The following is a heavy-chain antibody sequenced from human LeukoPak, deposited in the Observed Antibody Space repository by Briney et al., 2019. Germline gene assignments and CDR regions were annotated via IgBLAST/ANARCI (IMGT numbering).Heavy chain of an antibody. D-gene: IGHD6-6*01. CDR2: ISGSGGST. V-gene: IGHV3-23*01. J-gene: IGHJ6*03. CDR3: AKFEQLHYYYYYMDV. Sequence: PGGSLRLSCAASGFTFSSYAMSWVRQAPGKGLEWVSGISGSGGSTYYADSVKGRFTISRDNSKNTLYLQMNSLRAEDTAVYYCAKFEQLHYYYYYMDVWGKGTTVTVSS. CDR1: GFTFSSYA.